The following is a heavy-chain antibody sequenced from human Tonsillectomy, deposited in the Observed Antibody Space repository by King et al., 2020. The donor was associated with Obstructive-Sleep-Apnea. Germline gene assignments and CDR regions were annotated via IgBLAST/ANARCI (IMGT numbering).Heavy chain of an antibody. D-gene: IGHD5-18*01. CDR3: ARGDTAYGMDV. V-gene: IGHV4-30-4*01. CDR2: IYYSGST. Sequence: VQLQESGPGLVKPSQTLSLTCTVSCGSISSGDYYWSWIRQPPGKGLEWIGYIYYSGSTSYNPSLKSRVTISVDTSKNQFSLKLSSVTAADTAVYYWARGDTAYGMDVWGQGTTVTVSS. CDR1: CGSISSGDYY. J-gene: IGHJ6*02.